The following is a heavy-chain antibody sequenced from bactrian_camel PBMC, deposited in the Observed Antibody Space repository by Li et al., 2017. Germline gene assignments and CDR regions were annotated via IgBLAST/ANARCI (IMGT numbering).Heavy chain of an antibody. J-gene: IGHJ4*01. D-gene: IGHD7*01. V-gene: IGHV3S53*01. CDR3: MTRVKFDGLCTSWWKN. Sequence: QVQLVESGGGSVQVGGSARLSCVGSEYTLDYNCMAWFRQAPGKEREGVAAIDSDGSSSYADSVKGRFTISKDDAKDTVYLQMNSLRPEDTAKYQCMTRVKFDGLCTSWWKNWGKGTQVTV. CDR2: IDSDGSS. CDR1: EYTLDYNC.